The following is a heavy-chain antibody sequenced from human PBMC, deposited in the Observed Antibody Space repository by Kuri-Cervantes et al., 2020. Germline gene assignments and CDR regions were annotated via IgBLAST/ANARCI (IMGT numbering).Heavy chain of an antibody. CDR2: IYHSGTT. V-gene: IGHV4-38-2*01. CDR1: GYSINSGYY. Sequence: SETLSLTCAVSGYSINSGYYWGWIRQPPGKGLEWIGSIYHSGTTYFHPSLKSRVTISVDTSKNQFSLKLSSVTAADTAVYYCARHHNEQWLPTEFDYYYYMDVWGKGTTVTVSS. D-gene: IGHD6-19*01. J-gene: IGHJ6*03. CDR3: ARHHNEQWLPTEFDYYYYMDV.